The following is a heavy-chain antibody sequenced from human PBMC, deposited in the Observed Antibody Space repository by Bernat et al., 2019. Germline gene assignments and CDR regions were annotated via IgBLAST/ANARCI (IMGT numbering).Heavy chain of an antibody. CDR3: ARYGSGYSLDV. V-gene: IGHV3-66*01. D-gene: IGHD2-15*01. J-gene: IGHJ6*04. CDR2: IYNVGST. Sequence: EVQLVESGGGLVQPGGSLRLSCAASGFIVSSYGMSWVRQAPGKGLEWVSLIYNVGSTSYADSVKGRFTIPRDNSKNTLYLQMNSLRAEDTAVFYCARYGSGYSLDVWGKGTTVTVSS. CDR1: GFIVSSYG.